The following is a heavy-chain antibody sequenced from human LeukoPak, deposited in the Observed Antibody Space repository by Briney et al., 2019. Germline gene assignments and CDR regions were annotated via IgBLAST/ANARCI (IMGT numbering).Heavy chain of an antibody. CDR1: GGTFSSYA. V-gene: IGHV1-69*04. J-gene: IGHJ4*02. D-gene: IGHD6-19*01. CDR2: IIPIFGIA. Sequence: SVKVSCKASGGTFSSYAISWVRQAPGQGLEWMGRIIPIFGIANYAQKFQGRVTITADKSTSTAYMELSSLRSEDTAVYYCASPVAGTRYFDYWGQGTLVTVSS. CDR3: ASPVAGTRYFDY.